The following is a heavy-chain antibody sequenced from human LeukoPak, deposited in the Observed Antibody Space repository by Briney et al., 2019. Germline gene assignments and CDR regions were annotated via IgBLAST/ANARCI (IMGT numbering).Heavy chain of an antibody. V-gene: IGHV4-39*07. D-gene: IGHD3-22*01. CDR2: IYYSGNT. Sequence: SETLSLTCTVSGVSISSSNSYWGWIRQPPGKGLEWIGSIYYSGNTYYNASLKSRVTISVDTSKNQFSLKLSSVTAADTAVYYCARVKWAMIVGEWYFDLWGRGTLVTVSS. CDR3: ARVKWAMIVGEWYFDL. CDR1: GVSISSSNSY. J-gene: IGHJ2*01.